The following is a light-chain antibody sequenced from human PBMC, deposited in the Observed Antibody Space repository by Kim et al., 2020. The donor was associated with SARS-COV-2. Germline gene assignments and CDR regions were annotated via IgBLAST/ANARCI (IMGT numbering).Light chain of an antibody. J-gene: IGKJ5*01. V-gene: IGKV3D-15*01. CDR2: RAT. CDR3: QQCQTAIT. Sequence: SASLGSRVILSCRARQRVGTHLAWYQQRPGQSPRRLIYRATTRATGIPARFSGSGSGAEFTLTINSLQSEDYAIYYCQQCQTAITFGQGTRLEIK. CDR1: QRVGTH.